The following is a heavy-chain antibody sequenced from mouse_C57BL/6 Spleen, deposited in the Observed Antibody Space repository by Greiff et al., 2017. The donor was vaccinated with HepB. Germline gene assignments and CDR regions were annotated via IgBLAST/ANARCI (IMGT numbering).Heavy chain of an antibody. CDR1: GYTFTSYW. V-gene: IGHV1-69*01. D-gene: IGHD3-2*02. CDR3: ARGYSSGYGVDY. J-gene: IGHJ2*01. Sequence: QVQLQQPGAELVMPGASVKLSCKASGYTFTSYWMHWVKQRPGQGLEWIGEIDPSDSYTNYNQKFKGKSTLTVDKSSSTAYMQLSSLTSEDSAVYYCARGYSSGYGVDYWGQGTTLTVSS. CDR2: IDPSDSYT.